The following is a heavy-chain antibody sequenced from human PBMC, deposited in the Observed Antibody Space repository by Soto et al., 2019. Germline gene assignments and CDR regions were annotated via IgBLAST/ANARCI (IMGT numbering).Heavy chain of an antibody. CDR1: GVSISSPXHN. J-gene: IGHJ4*02. D-gene: IGHD1-1*01. CDR2: IHYSGTT. Sequence: QVQLQESGPGLVEPSQTLSLTCTVSGVSISSPXHNWSWIRQYPGKGLEWIGFIHYSGTTYYNPSLKSXXXXSXXXXXXXXXXXXXXXXXXXXXXYXCTTGGDASKTGYWGQGTLVTVSS. CDR3: TTGGDASKTGY. V-gene: IGHV4-30-4*01.